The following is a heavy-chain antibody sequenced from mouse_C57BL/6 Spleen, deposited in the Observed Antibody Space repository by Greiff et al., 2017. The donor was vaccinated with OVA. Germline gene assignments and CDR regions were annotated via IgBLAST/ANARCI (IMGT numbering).Heavy chain of an antibody. CDR2: IHPSDSDT. Sequence: QVQLQPSWAELVKPGASVKVSCKASGYTFTSYWMHWVKQRPGQGLEWIGRIHPSDSDTNYNQKFKGKATLTVDKSSSTAYMQLSSLTSEDSAVYYCAIHYGNCEAYWGQGTLVTVSA. V-gene: IGHV1-74*01. J-gene: IGHJ3*01. CDR3: AIHYGNCEAY. CDR1: GYTFTSYW. D-gene: IGHD2-1*01.